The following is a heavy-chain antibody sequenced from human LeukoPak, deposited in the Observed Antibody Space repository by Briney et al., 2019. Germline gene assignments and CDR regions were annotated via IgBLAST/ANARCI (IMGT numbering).Heavy chain of an antibody. Sequence: GGSLRLSCAASEFTFSGTWMSWVRQAPGKGLEWVANIVQDGSEMYYVDSVKGRFTVSRDNAKNSMYVRMNSLRVEDTAVYYCAREYMGSYDIWGQGTMVTVSS. CDR1: EFTFSGTW. D-gene: IGHD3-10*01. CDR2: IVQDGSEM. CDR3: AREYMGSYDI. J-gene: IGHJ3*02. V-gene: IGHV3-7*01.